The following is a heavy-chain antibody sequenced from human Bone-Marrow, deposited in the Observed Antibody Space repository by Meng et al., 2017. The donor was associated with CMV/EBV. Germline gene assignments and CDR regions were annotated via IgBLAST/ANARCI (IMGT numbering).Heavy chain of an antibody. J-gene: IGHJ4*02. CDR2: IYYSGST. CDR1: GGSFSGYY. Sequence: SETLSLTCAVYGGSFSGYYWSWIRQPPGKGLEWIGYIYYSGSTNYNPSLKSRVTISVDTSKNQFSLKLSSVTAADTAVYYCARLWSGYYRAFFGYWGQGTLVTVSS. D-gene: IGHD3-3*01. V-gene: IGHV4-59*01. CDR3: ARLWSGYYRAFFGY.